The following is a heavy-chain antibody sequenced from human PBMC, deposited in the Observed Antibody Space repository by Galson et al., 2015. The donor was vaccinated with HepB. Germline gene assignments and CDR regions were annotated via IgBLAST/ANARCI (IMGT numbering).Heavy chain of an antibody. Sequence: PALVKPTQTLTLTCTFSGFSLSTSGMCVSWIRQPPGKALEWLARIDWDDDKYYSTSLKTRLTISRDTSKNQVVLTMTNMDPVDTATYYCARGSYTTGWLHDPWGQGTLVTVSS. J-gene: IGHJ5*02. V-gene: IGHV2-70*11. CDR2: IDWDDDK. D-gene: IGHD1-26*01. CDR3: ARGSYTTGWLHDP. CDR1: GFSLSTSGMC.